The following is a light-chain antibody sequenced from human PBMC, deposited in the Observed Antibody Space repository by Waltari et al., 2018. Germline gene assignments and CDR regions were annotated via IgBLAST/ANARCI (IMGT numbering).Light chain of an antibody. CDR1: SGHSSNA. CDR2: LNNDGSQ. Sequence: QLVLTQSPSASASLGASVKLTCTLSSGHSSNAIAWHQQQPEKGPRFLMKLNNDGSQSKGDGIPDRSSASSGAGRSLFISSLQSEDEADYYCQTGGTGTVVFGGGTKLTVL. CDR3: QTGGTGTVV. J-gene: IGLJ2*01. V-gene: IGLV4-69*02.